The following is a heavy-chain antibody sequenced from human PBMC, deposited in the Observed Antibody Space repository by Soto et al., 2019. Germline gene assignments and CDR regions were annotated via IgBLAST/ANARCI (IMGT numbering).Heavy chain of an antibody. CDR3: AAVTAAAYLAAFDI. CDR2: IAVGSGNT. D-gene: IGHD6-13*01. CDR1: GFTFTSSA. Sequence: GASVKVSCKASGFTFTSSAMQWVRQARGQRLEWIGWIAVGSGNTNYAQKFQERVTITRDMSTSTAYMELSSLRSEDTAVYYCAAVTAAAYLAAFDIWGQGTMVTVSS. V-gene: IGHV1-58*02. J-gene: IGHJ3*02.